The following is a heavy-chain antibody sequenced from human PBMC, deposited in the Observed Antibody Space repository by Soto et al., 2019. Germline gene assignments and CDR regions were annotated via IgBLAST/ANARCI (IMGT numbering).Heavy chain of an antibody. V-gene: IGHV3-30*03. J-gene: IGHJ4*02. CDR3: ATSASSDH. CDR2: ISYDGSHK. D-gene: IGHD1-26*01. CDR1: GFLFDAYG. Sequence: GGSLRLSCGASGFLFDAYGMHWVRQTPGKGLEWVAIISYDGSHKEYADSVKGRFAISRDNSENTLYLQMNNLGVEDTALYYCATSASSDHWGQGTQVTVSS.